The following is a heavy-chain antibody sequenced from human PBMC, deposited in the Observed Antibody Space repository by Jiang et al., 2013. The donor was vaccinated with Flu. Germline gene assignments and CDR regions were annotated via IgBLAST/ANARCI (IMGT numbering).Heavy chain of an antibody. CDR2: MNPNSGNT. J-gene: IGHJ5*02. V-gene: IGHV1-8*02. Sequence: EVKKPGASVKVSCKASGYTFTSYAMHWVRQAPGQRLEWMGWMNPNSGNTGYAQKFQGRVTMTRNTSISTAYMELSSLRSEDTAVYYCARVLYSSWHPLTGYNWFDPWGQGTLVTVSS. CDR1: GYTFTSYA. CDR3: ARVLYSSWHPLTGYNWFDP. D-gene: IGHD6-13*01.